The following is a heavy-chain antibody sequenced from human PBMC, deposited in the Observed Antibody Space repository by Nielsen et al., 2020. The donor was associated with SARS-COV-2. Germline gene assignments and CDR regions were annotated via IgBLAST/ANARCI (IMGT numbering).Heavy chain of an antibody. J-gene: IGHJ3*02. CDR3: AKGARRITIFGDHPGHAFDI. CDR2: ISGSGGST. Sequence: VRQAPGKGLEWVSAISGSGGSTYYADSVKGRFTISRDNSKNTLYLQMNSLRAEDTAVYYCAKGARRITIFGDHPGHAFDIWGQGTMVTVSS. D-gene: IGHD3-3*01. V-gene: IGHV3-23*01.